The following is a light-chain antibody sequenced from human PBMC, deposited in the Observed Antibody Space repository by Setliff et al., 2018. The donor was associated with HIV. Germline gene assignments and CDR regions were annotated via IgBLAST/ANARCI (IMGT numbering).Light chain of an antibody. J-gene: IGLJ1*01. CDR1: SSNIGGGYD. Sequence: PPSVSGAPGQRVTISCTGSSSNIGGGYDVHWYQQLPGTAPKLLIYGDVNRPSGVPDRFSASKSGTSASLAITGLQAEDEADYYCQSYDSSLTGFYVFGTGTKVTVL. CDR3: QSYDSSLTGFYV. V-gene: IGLV1-40*01. CDR2: GDV.